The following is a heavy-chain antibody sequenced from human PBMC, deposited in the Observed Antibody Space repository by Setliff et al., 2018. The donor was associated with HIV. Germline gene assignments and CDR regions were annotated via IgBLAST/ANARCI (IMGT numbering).Heavy chain of an antibody. CDR3: AKDSKVAYGSSDHQYFHH. CDR2: ISGDGSST. Sequence: SGGSLRLSCAASGFTFSSYAMSWVRQAPGKGLEWVSAISGDGSSTHYADSVKGRFTISRDNAKNTVYLQMNSLRAEDTAFYYCAKDSKVAYGSSDHQYFHHWGQGTLVTVSS. D-gene: IGHD3-22*01. J-gene: IGHJ1*01. V-gene: IGHV3-23*01. CDR1: GFTFSSYA.